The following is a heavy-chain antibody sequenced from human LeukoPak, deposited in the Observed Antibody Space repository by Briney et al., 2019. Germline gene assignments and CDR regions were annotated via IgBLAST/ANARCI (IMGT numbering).Heavy chain of an antibody. CDR1: GFTFSSYG. CDR2: VWYGGSNK. J-gene: IGHJ1*01. CDR3: VAATVAEYFQH. D-gene: IGHD2-15*01. Sequence: GGSLRLSCAASGFTFSSYGMHWIRQAPGKGLEWVAVVWYGGSNKYYADSVKGRFTISRDNSKNTLYLQMNSLRAEDTAVYYCVAATVAEYFQHWGQGTLVTVSS. V-gene: IGHV3-33*08.